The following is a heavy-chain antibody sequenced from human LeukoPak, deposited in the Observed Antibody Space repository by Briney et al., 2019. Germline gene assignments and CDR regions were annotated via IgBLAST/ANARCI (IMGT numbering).Heavy chain of an antibody. CDR1: GGSISSYY. Sequence: PSETLSLTCTVSGGSISSYYWSWIRQPPGKGLEWIGYIYYSRSTNYNPSLKSRVTISVDTSKNQFSLKLRSVTAADTAVYYCARDLVGSSGYYAGFDNWGQGTLVTVSS. D-gene: IGHD3-22*01. J-gene: IGHJ4*02. CDR3: ARDLVGSSGYYAGFDN. CDR2: IYYSRST. V-gene: IGHV4-59*01.